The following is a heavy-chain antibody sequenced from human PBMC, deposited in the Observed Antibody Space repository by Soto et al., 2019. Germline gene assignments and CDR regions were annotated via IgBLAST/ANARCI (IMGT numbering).Heavy chain of an antibody. V-gene: IGHV5-10-1*01. D-gene: IGHD3-3*01. CDR2: IDPSDSYT. Sequence: GESLKISCKGSGYXFTSYWISWVRQMPGKGLEWMGRIDPSDSYTNYSPSFQGHVTISADKSISTAYLQWSSLKASDTAMYYCARHSPHYDFWSPFEYWGQGILVTVSS. CDR3: ARHSPHYDFWSPFEY. CDR1: GYXFTSYW. J-gene: IGHJ4*02.